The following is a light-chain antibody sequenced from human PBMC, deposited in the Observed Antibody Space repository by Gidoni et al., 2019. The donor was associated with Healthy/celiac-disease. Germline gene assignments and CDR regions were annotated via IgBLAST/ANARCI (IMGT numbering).Light chain of an antibody. CDR1: SSNIGSNP. J-gene: IGLJ3*02. CDR3: AAWDDSLNGWV. V-gene: IGLV1-44*01. CDR2: SNN. Sequence: QSVPPQPPSAPGTPGQRVTIACSGSSSNIGSNPVNWYQQLPGTAPKLLIYSNNQRPSGVPDRFSGSRSGTSASLAISGLQSEDEADYYCAAWDDSLNGWVFGGGTKLTVL.